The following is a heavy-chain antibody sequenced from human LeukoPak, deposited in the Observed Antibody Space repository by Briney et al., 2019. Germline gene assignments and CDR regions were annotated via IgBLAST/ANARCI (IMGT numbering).Heavy chain of an antibody. D-gene: IGHD5-18*01. CDR2: INPSGGST. CDR3: ARVSRIELWEHHFDY. J-gene: IGHJ4*02. V-gene: IGHV1-46*01. Sequence: GASVKVSCKASGYTFTSYYMHWVRQAPGQGLEWMGIINPSGGSTSYAQKFQGRVTITADESTRTTYMELSSLRSEDTAVYYCARVSRIELWEHHFDYWGQGTLVTVSS. CDR1: GYTFTSYY.